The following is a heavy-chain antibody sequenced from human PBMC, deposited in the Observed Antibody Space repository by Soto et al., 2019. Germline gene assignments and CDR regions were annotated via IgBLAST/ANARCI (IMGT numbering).Heavy chain of an antibody. D-gene: IGHD2-8*01. CDR2: ISYDGGNK. CDR1: GFSFSSYA. CDR3: GSDPGGMDANYCFDY. Sequence: QVQLVESGGGVVQPGRSLRLSCAASGFSFSSYAMHWVRQAPGKGLEWVAVISYDGGNKYYADSVKGRFTISRDHSKNTLYLQMNSLRDEDTAVYYCGSDPGGMDANYCFDYWGQGTLVTV. V-gene: IGHV3-30-3*01. J-gene: IGHJ4*02.